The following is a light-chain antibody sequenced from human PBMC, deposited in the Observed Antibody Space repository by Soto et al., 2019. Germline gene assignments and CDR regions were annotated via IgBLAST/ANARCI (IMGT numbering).Light chain of an antibody. CDR2: DVS. CDR3: SSYASRTTLV. V-gene: IGLV2-14*01. J-gene: IGLJ1*01. Sequence: SSLTQPASVSGAPGQSITISCTGTSSDVGAYNYVSWYQQHPGKAPKLMIYDVSNRPSGVSNRFSGSKSGNTASLTISGLQAEDEADYYCSSYASRTTLVFGTGTKVTV. CDR1: SSDVGAYNY.